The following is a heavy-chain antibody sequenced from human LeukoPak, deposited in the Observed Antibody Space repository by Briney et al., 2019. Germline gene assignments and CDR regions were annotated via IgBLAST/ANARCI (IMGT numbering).Heavy chain of an antibody. D-gene: IGHD3-10*01. J-gene: IGHJ3*02. V-gene: IGHV4-59*01. Sequence: SETLSLTCSVSGGSISSYYWNWIRQPPGKGLEWIGYIYYSGSTNYNPSLKSRVTISVDTSRNQFSLNLSSVTAADTAVYYCTSMEYYGSGSYFAFDIWGQGTMVTVSS. CDR2: IYYSGST. CDR3: TSMEYYGSGSYFAFDI. CDR1: GGSISSYY.